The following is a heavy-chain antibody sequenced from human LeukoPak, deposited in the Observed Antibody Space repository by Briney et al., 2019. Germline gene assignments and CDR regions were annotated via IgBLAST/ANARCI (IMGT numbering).Heavy chain of an antibody. Sequence: ASVKVSCKVSGYTLTELSMHWVRQAPGKGLEWMGGFDPEDGETIYAQKFQGRVTMTEDTSTDTAYMELSRLRSEDTAVYYCARSGGSYPNDKFDYWGQGTLVTVSS. CDR2: FDPEDGET. J-gene: IGHJ4*02. CDR1: GYTLTELS. V-gene: IGHV1-24*01. D-gene: IGHD1-26*01. CDR3: ARSGGSYPNDKFDY.